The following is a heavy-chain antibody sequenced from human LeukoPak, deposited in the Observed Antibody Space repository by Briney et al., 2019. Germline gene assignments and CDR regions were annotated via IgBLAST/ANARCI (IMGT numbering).Heavy chain of an antibody. Sequence: SETLSLTCTVSGGPISSGSYCWSWIRQPAGKGLEWIGRIYTSGSTNYNPSLKSRVTISVVTSKNQFSLKLSSVTAADTAVYYCARDGSGWYGGYYYYMDVWGKGTTVTISS. CDR2: IYTSGST. V-gene: IGHV4-61*02. CDR1: GGPISSGSYC. CDR3: ARDGSGWYGGYYYYMDV. D-gene: IGHD6-19*01. J-gene: IGHJ6*03.